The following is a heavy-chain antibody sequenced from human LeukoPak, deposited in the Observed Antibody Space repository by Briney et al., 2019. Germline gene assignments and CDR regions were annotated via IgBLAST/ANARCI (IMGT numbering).Heavy chain of an antibody. CDR1: GFTVSFNY. V-gene: IGHV3-53*01. Sequence: GGSLRLSCAASGFTVSFNYMSWVRQAPGKGLEWISVIYSGGSTYYADSVKGRFTISRDNSKNTLFLQMDRLRAEDTAVYFCAKRGVVVRVFLVGFHKEAYYFDSWGQGAQVTVSS. J-gene: IGHJ4*02. CDR2: IYSGGST. CDR3: AKRGVVVRVFLVGFHKEAYYFDS. D-gene: IGHD3-16*02.